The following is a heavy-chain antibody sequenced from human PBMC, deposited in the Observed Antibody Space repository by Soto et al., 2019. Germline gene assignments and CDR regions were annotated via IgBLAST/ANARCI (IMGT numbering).Heavy chain of an antibody. V-gene: IGHV3-30*04. Sequence: GGSLRLSXAASGFTFSNYTMHWVRQAPGKGLEWVALISYDEIDKYFADAVKGRFTISRDNSKNTLYLQMDSLRAEDTAVYYCAGRSGSSDYWGRGTLVTVS. CDR3: AGRSGSSDY. D-gene: IGHD3-10*01. J-gene: IGHJ4*02. CDR1: GFTFSNYT. CDR2: ISYDEIDK.